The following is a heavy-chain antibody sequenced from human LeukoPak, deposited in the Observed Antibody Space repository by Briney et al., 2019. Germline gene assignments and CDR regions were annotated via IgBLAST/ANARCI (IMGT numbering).Heavy chain of an antibody. CDR3: AREGGYDSGVDY. CDR1: GGTFSSYA. J-gene: IGHJ4*02. Sequence: ASVKVSCKASGGTFSSYAISWVRQAPGQGLEWMGGIIPIFGTANYAQKFQGRVTITADESTSTAYMELSSLRSEDTAVYYCAREGGYDSGVDYWGQGTLVTVSS. CDR2: IIPIFGTA. D-gene: IGHD5-12*01. V-gene: IGHV1-69*13.